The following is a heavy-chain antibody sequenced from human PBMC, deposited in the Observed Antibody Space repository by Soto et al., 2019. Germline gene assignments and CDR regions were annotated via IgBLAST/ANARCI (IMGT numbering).Heavy chain of an antibody. CDR2: VSAGGAGT. CDR1: GFTFSDYS. J-gene: IGHJ4*02. Sequence: GGSLRLSCAASGFTFSDYSMTWVRQAPGKGLEWVAAVSAGGAGTYYADSVTGRFTISRDNSKNTLSLQMNSLRPEDTALYYCAKNEGGSYKTPLAYWGQGTPVTVSS. CDR3: AKNEGGSYKTPLAY. V-gene: IGHV3-23*01. D-gene: IGHD3-10*01.